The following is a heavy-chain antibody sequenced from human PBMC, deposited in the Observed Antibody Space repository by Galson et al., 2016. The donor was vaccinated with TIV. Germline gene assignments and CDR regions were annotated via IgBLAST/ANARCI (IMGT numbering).Heavy chain of an antibody. Sequence: CAISGDSVSSNSATWNWIRQSPSRGLEWLGRAYYRSKWYNDYADSVTGRIAIKPDTARNQFSLQLYSVTPEDTAVYYCARGVDYGSDDYYVNWFDPWGQGTLVTVSS. CDR3: ARGVDYGSDDYYVNWFDP. CDR1: GDSVSSNSAT. V-gene: IGHV6-1*01. D-gene: IGHD3-10*01. CDR2: AYYRSKWYN. J-gene: IGHJ5*02.